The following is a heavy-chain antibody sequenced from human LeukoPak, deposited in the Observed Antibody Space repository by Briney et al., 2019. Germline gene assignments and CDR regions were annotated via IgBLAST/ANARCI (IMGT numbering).Heavy chain of an antibody. Sequence: SETLSLTCTVSGGSISSYYWSWIRQPPGKGLEWIGYIYYSGSTNYYPSLKSRVTVSVDTSKNQFSLKLGSVTAADTAVYYCARSAGYYFDYWGQGTLVTVSS. D-gene: IGHD1-14*01. J-gene: IGHJ4*02. CDR2: IYYSGST. CDR3: ARSAGYYFDY. V-gene: IGHV4-59*01. CDR1: GGSISSYY.